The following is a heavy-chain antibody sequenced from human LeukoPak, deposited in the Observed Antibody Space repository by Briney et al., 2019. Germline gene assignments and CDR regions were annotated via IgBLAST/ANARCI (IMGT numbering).Heavy chain of an antibody. CDR2: IIPIFGTA. J-gene: IGHJ6*03. Sequence: ASVKVSCKASGGTFSSYAISWVRQAPGQGLEWMGGIIPIFGTANYAQKFQGRVTITADESTSTAYMELSSLRSEDTAVYYCAREGRYYYDSSGGPYYYYMDAWGKGTTVTISS. V-gene: IGHV1-69*13. CDR1: GGTFSSYA. CDR3: AREGRYYYDSSGGPYYYYMDA. D-gene: IGHD3-22*01.